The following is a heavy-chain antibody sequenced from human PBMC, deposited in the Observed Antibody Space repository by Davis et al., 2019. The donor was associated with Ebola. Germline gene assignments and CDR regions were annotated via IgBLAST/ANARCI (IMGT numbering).Heavy chain of an antibody. CDR1: GFTFSSYS. CDR3: VRNGSGSNWYRGLDY. D-gene: IGHD6-13*01. Sequence: PGGSLRLSCAASGFTFSSYSLNWVRQAPGKGLEWVSSISSSSSFIYYADSVKGRFTISRENAKNSLYLQLSSLRAEDTAVYYCVRNGSGSNWYRGLDYWGQGTLVTVSS. V-gene: IGHV3-21*01. CDR2: ISSSSSFI. J-gene: IGHJ4*02.